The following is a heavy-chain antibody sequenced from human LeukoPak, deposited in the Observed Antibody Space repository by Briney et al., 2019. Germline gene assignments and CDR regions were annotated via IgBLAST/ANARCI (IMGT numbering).Heavy chain of an antibody. V-gene: IGHV4-4*08. Sequence: SGTLSLTCTVSGDSIGSYYWTWVRQPPGKGLEWIGHILISGGSNYTPSLQSRIPIYVGQTKNQFSLKLNSATAADTAVYYCARRERLRGYCSNGECYRYALDIWGQGTMVTVSS. CDR2: ILISGGS. D-gene: IGHD2-8*01. CDR1: GDSIGSYY. J-gene: IGHJ3*02. CDR3: ARRERLRGYCSNGECYRYALDI.